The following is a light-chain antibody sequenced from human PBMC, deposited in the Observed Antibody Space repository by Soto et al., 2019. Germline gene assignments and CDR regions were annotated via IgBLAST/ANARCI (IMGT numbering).Light chain of an antibody. CDR3: QHYYNYPIT. J-gene: IGKJ5*01. V-gene: IGKV1D-13*01. CDR1: QGIKSA. Sequence: AIQLTQSPPSVSACVGDRVTITCRASQGIKSALAWYQQKPGKSPKFLIYDASNLESGVPSRFSGSGYGTEFTLTISSLQPEDFATYYCQHYYNYPITFGQGTRLEIK. CDR2: DAS.